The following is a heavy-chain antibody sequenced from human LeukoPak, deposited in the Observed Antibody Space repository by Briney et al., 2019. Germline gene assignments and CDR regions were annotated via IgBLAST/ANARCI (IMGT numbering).Heavy chain of an antibody. CDR1: GGSISSGSYY. D-gene: IGHD3-22*01. CDR3: ARDRRRSDYYDSSGYLPDYYYMDV. CDR2: IYYSGST. Sequence: SETLSLTCTVSGGSISSGSYYWSWIRQPPGKGLEWIGYIYYSGSTNYNPSLKSRVTISVDTSKNQFSLKLSSVTAADTAVYYCARDRRRSDYYDSSGYLPDYYYMDVWGKGTTVTISS. J-gene: IGHJ6*03. V-gene: IGHV4-61*01.